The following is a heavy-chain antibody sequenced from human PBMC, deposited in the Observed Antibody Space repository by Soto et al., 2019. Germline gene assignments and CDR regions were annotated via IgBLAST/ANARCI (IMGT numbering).Heavy chain of an antibody. Sequence: ASVKVYCKTSGYTFTSYHMHWMRQVPGQGLEWMGIINPRGGSTSYAQKFQGRVTMTRDTSTSTDYMELSSPRSDDTAVYYCASWSSSWYGYYYYGMEVWAQGTTVTVSS. CDR2: INPRGGST. CDR1: GYTFTSYH. J-gene: IGHJ6*02. V-gene: IGHV1-46*03. D-gene: IGHD6-13*01. CDR3: ASWSSSWYGYYYYGMEV.